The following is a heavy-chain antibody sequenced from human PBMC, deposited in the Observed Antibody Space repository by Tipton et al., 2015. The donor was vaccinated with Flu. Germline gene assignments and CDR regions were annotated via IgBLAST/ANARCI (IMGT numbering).Heavy chain of an antibody. J-gene: IGHJ5*02. Sequence: LRLSCTVSGGSISSSSYYWGWIRQPPGKGLEWIGSIYSSGSTYYNPSLKSRVTISLDTPTNQFSLNLSSVTAADTATYYCARHAAGLLNWFDPWGQGTLVTVSS. D-gene: IGHD2-21*01. V-gene: IGHV4-39*01. CDR1: GGSISSSSYY. CDR2: IYSSGST. CDR3: ARHAAGLLNWFDP.